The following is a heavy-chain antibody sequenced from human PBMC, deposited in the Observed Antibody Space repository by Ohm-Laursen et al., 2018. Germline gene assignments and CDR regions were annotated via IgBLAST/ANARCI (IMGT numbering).Heavy chain of an antibody. V-gene: IGHV4-34*01. J-gene: IGHJ6*02. D-gene: IGHD6-19*01. CDR3: ARGSGFFKLDV. CDR2: INQSGST. Sequence: GTLSLTCAVNGHSSSGYFWNWIRQPPGKGLVWIGEINQSGSTKYNPSLKRRVTLSADSSNSHFSLRLTSVTAADTATYYCARGSGFFKLDVWGQGTTVTVSS. CDR1: GHSSSGYF.